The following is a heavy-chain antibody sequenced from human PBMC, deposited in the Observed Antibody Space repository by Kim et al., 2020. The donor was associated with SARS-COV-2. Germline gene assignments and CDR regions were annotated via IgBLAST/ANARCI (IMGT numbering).Heavy chain of an antibody. J-gene: IGHJ4*02. CDR1: GYTFTGYY. Sequence: ASVKVSCKASGYTFTGYYMHWVRQAPGQGLEWMGRINPNSGGTNYAQKFQGRVTMTRDTSISTAYMELSRLRSDDTAVYYCARGYYYGSGSYSRTPDYWGQGTLVTVSS. D-gene: IGHD3-10*01. CDR2: INPNSGGT. CDR3: ARGYYYGSGSYSRTPDY. V-gene: IGHV1-2*06.